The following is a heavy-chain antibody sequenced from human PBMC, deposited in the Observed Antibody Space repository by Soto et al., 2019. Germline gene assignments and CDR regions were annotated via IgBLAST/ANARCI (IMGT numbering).Heavy chain of an antibody. CDR3: ARDTSSWYRVDY. D-gene: IGHD6-13*01. CDR1: GYTFTSYN. J-gene: IGHJ4*02. Sequence: VASVKVSCKASGYTFTSYNMHWVRQAPGQGLEWMGIINPDDGSPSYAQKFQGRVTMTRDTSTTTVYMELSSLTSEDTAVYYCARDTSSWYRVDYWGQGTLVTVSS. CDR2: INPDDGSP. V-gene: IGHV1-46*01.